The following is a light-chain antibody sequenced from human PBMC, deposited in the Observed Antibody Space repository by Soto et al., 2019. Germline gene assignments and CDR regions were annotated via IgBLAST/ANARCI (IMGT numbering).Light chain of an antibody. CDR1: CSDIGSYDY. J-gene: IGLJ2*01. Sequence: QSVLTQPRSMSGSPGQSVTISCSGTCSDIGSYDYVAWYQQHPDKAPKLIIYGVHKRPSGVPDRFSGSKSGSTASLTISGLQAEDEADYYCCSYAGDYSLVFGGGTKLTVL. CDR2: GVH. CDR3: CSYAGDYSLV. V-gene: IGLV2-11*01.